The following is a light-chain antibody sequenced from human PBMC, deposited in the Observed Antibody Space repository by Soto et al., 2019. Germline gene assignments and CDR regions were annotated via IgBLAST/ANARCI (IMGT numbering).Light chain of an antibody. Sequence: QSVLTQPASVSGSPGQSITISCTGTSSDVGAYNYVSWYQQYPGKAPKLMIYHVSNRPSGVSNRFSGSKSGNSASLTISGLQGEDEADYYCNSYTTTRTYVFGTGTKVTVL. CDR3: NSYTTTRTYV. CDR2: HVS. J-gene: IGLJ1*01. CDR1: SSDVGAYNY. V-gene: IGLV2-14*01.